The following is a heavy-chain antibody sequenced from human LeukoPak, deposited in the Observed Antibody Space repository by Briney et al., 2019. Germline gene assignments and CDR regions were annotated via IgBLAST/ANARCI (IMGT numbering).Heavy chain of an antibody. V-gene: IGHV4-39*07. Sequence: SETLSLTCTVSGGSISSSSYYWGWIRQPPGKGLEWIGSIYYRGSSYYNPSLKSRVTISVDTSQNQFSLKLSSVTAADTAVYYCARDLYGGSYSGWYFDLWGRGTLVTVSS. J-gene: IGHJ2*01. CDR3: ARDLYGGSYSGWYFDL. CDR2: IYYRGSS. D-gene: IGHD1-26*01. CDR1: GGSISSSSYY.